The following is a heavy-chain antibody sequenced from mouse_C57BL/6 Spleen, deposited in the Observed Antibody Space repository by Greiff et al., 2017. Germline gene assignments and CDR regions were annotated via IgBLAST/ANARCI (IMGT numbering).Heavy chain of an antibody. CDR2: ISSGGSYT. D-gene: IGHD2-1*01. J-gene: IGHJ3*01. Sequence: EVMLVESGGDLVKPGGSLKLSCAASGFTFSSYGMSWVRQTPDKRLEWVATISSGGSYTYYPDSVKGRFTISRDNAKNTLDLQMSSLKSEDTAVYYCARKGYGNYEAWFAYWGQGTLVTVSA. CDR3: ARKGYGNYEAWFAY. CDR1: GFTFSSYG. V-gene: IGHV5-6*01.